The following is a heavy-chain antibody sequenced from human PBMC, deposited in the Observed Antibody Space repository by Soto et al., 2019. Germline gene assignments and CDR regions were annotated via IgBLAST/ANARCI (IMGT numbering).Heavy chain of an antibody. V-gene: IGHV1-18*01. CDR1: GYTFTSYG. D-gene: IGHD3-16*01. CDR2: ISAYNGNT. CDR3: ARPRGNRNYFDY. J-gene: IGHJ4*02. Sequence: ASVKVSCKASGYTFTSYGISWVRQAPGQGLEWMGWISAYNGNTNYAQKFQGRVTITADKSTSTAYMELSSLRSEDTAVYYCARPRGNRNYFDYWGQGTLVTVSS.